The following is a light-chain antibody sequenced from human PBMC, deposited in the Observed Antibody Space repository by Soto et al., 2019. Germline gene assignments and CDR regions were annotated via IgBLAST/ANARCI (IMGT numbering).Light chain of an antibody. J-gene: IGLJ3*02. CDR2: DNN. V-gene: IGLV1-51*01. CDR1: SSNIGDNY. Sequence: QSVLTQPPSVSAAPGQKVTFSCSGTSSNIGDNYVSWYQQLPGTAPKLLIYDNNKRPSGIPDRFSGSKSVTSATLGITGLQTGDEADYYCGTWDSGLSAVVFGGGTKLTVL. CDR3: GTWDSGLSAVV.